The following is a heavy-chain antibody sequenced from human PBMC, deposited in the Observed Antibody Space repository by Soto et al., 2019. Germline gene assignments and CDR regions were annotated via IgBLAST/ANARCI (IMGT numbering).Heavy chain of an antibody. CDR1: GLTFSTLE. Sequence: EVQLVESGGGLVQAGGSLRLSCAASGLTFSTLEMNWVRQAPGKGLEWVAYITSRGDTQYYADSVKGRFTISRDNAKNSIFPQMNSLRGEETAVYYCATTLPSCRNGVCHRDSGQGTQGTVSS. D-gene: IGHD2-8*01. CDR3: ATTLPSCRNGVCHRD. V-gene: IGHV3-48*03. J-gene: IGHJ4*02. CDR2: ITSRGDTQ.